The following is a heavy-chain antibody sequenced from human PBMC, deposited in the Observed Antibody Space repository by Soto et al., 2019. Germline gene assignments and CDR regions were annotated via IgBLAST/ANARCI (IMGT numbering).Heavy chain of an antibody. CDR2: IDWDDDK. Sequence: SGPTLVNPTQTLTLTCTFSGFSLSTSGMCVSWIRQPPGKALEWLALIDWDDDKYYSTSLKTRLTISKDTSKNQVVLTMTNMDPVDTATYYCARIVGGYSYGLSYYYGMDVWGQGTTVTVSS. CDR3: ARIVGGYSYGLSYYYGMDV. J-gene: IGHJ6*02. V-gene: IGHV2-70*01. CDR1: GFSLSTSGMC. D-gene: IGHD5-18*01.